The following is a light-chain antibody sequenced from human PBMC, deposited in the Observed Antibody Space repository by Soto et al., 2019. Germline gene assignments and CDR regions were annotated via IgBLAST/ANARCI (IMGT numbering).Light chain of an antibody. V-gene: IGKV3D-15*01. CDR1: QSVSTN. J-gene: IGKJ4*01. CDR2: GAS. Sequence: PATLSVSPGERGILSCRASQSVSTNVAWYQQRPGQAPRLLIYGASTRANGFPVRFSGSGSGTEFTLTISSLQSEDLAVYYCQQYNDWPLTFGGGTKVDIK. CDR3: QQYNDWPLT.